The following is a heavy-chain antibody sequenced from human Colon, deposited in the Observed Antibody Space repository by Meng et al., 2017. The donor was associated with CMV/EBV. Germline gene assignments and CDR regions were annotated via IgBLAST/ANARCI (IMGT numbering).Heavy chain of an antibody. V-gene: IGHV3-30*18. J-gene: IGHJ4*02. Sequence: CVASGFMFSDYVMYWVRQAPGKGLEWVALVSYDGSSTYYADSVKGRFSISRDNSKNMVYLQMNSLKPEDTAMYYCAKGAQIVVVTWFDWGQGTLVTVSS. D-gene: IGHD2-21*02. CDR3: AKGAQIVVVTWFD. CDR1: GFMFSDYV. CDR2: VSYDGSST.